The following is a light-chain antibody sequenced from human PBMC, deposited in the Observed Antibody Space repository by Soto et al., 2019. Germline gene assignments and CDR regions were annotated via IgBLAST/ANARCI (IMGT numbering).Light chain of an antibody. CDR1: QSVSSN. Sequence: EVVLTQSPATLSVSPGERATLSCRASQSVSSNLAWYQQKPGQAPRLLIYGASTRATGIPARFSGSGSGTDFTLTISRLKPEDFAVYYCQQRSSWPRTFGLGTKVDIK. CDR2: GAS. J-gene: IGKJ1*01. V-gene: IGKV3-11*01. CDR3: QQRSSWPRT.